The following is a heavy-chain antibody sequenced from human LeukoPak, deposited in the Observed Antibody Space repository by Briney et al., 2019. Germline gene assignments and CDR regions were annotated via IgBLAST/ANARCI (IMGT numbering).Heavy chain of an antibody. CDR3: ARGYSSGWSVDC. V-gene: IGHV6-1*01. J-gene: IGHJ4*02. Sequence: SQTLSLTCAISGDSVSSNSATWHWIRQSLSRGLEWLGRTYYRSKWYDDYAVSVKSRITINPDTSKNQFSLQLNSVAPEDTAVYYCARGYSSGWSVDCWGQGTLVTVSS. D-gene: IGHD6-19*01. CDR2: TYYRSKWYD. CDR1: GDSVSSNSAT.